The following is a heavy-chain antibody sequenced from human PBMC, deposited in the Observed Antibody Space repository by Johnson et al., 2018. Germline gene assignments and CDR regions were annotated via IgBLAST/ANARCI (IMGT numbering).Heavy chain of an antibody. CDR1: GFTFSSYG. V-gene: IGHV3-33*01. CDR2: IWYDGSNK. Sequence: QVQLVESGGGVVQPGRSLRLSCAASGFTFSSYGMHWVRQAPGKGLEWVAVIWYDGSNKYYADSVNGRFTISRDNSKNTLYLQMNSLRAEDTAVYYCARDGGYYYDSSGYYLAEYFQHWGQGTLVTVSS. D-gene: IGHD3-22*01. CDR3: ARDGGYYYDSSGYYLAEYFQH. J-gene: IGHJ1*01.